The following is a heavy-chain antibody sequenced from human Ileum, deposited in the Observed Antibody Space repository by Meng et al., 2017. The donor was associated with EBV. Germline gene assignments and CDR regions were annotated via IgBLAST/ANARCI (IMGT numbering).Heavy chain of an antibody. CDR1: VYTFTGYA. CDR2: INPGSGNT. Sequence: GAEAKMPVALINLSAKASVYTFTGYAIHWVRQAPGQRLEWMGWINPGSGNTKYSQKFQGRVTITRDTSATTVYMDLSSLRSEDTAVFYCARDGGFSVGATKYDYWGQGALVTVSS. J-gene: IGHJ4*02. V-gene: IGHV1-3*01. CDR3: ARDGGFSVGATKYDY. D-gene: IGHD1-26*01.